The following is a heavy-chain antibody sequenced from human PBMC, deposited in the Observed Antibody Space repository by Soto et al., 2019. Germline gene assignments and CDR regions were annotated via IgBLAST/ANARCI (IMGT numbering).Heavy chain of an antibody. CDR2: ISWNSGSI. CDR1: GFTFDDYA. J-gene: IGHJ4*02. Sequence: GGSLRLSCAASGFTFDDYAMHWVRQAPGKGLEWVSGISWNSGSIGYADSVKGRFTISRDNAKNSLYLQMNSLRAEDTALYYCAKDGYSGNWGQGTLVTVSS. CDR3: AKDGYSGN. D-gene: IGHD3-22*01. V-gene: IGHV3-9*01.